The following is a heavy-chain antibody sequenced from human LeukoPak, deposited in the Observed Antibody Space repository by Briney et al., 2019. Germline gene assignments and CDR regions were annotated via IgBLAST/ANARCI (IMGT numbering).Heavy chain of an antibody. V-gene: IGHV3-30*02. J-gene: IGHJ4*02. CDR3: AKDLIAVASLDY. CDR2: IRYDGSNK. D-gene: IGHD6-19*01. CDR1: GFTFSSYA. Sequence: GGSLRLSCAASGFTFSSYAMHWVRQAPGKGLEWVAFIRYDGSNKYYADSVKGRFTISRDNSKNTLYLQMNSLRAEDTAVYYCAKDLIAVASLDYWGQGTLVTVSS.